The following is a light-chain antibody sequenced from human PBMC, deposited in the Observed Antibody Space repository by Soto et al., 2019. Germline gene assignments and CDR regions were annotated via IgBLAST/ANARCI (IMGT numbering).Light chain of an antibody. CDR2: EVS. V-gene: IGLV2-14*01. CDR3: SSYAGSSNV. J-gene: IGLJ1*01. Sequence: QSALTQPASVSGSPGQSITISCTGTSSDVGGYNYVSWYQQHPGKAPKLMIYEVSNRPSGVSNRFSGSKSGNTASLTISGLQAEDEADYYCSSYAGSSNVFRTGTKLTVL. CDR1: SSDVGGYNY.